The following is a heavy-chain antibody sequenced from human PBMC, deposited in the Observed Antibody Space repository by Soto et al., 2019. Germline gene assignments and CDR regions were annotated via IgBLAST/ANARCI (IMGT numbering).Heavy chain of an antibody. CDR3: ARVGSSSKGAHDF. V-gene: IGHV3-48*01. CDR2: ISSSSSTI. J-gene: IGHJ4*02. D-gene: IGHD6-6*01. Sequence: EVQLVESGGGLVQPGGSLRLSCAASGFTFSSYSMNWVRQAPGKGLEWVSYISSSSSTIYYADSVKGRFTISRDNAKNPLYLQMNSVRSEDAAVYYCARVGSSSKGAHDFWGQGTLVTVSS. CDR1: GFTFSSYS.